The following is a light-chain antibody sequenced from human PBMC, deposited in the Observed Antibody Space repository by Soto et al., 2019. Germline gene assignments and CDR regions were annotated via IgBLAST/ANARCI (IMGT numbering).Light chain of an antibody. J-gene: IGKJ5*01. CDR3: QQYGSFSIT. Sequence: VLTHSPCTLSLSPLERATLSFMSSQSVSSTYLAWYQQKPGQAPRLLIYGAPSRATGIPDRFSGSGSGTDFTLTISRLEPEDFAVYYCQQYGSFSITFGQGTRLENK. CDR1: QSVSSTY. V-gene: IGKV3-20*01. CDR2: GAP.